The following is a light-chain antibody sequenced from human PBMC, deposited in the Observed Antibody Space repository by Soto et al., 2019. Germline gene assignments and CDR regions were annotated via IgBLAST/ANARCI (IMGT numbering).Light chain of an antibody. Sequence: DIQMTQSPSTLSASVGDRVTITCRASQSISSWLAWYQQKPGKAPKLLIYKASSLESGVTSRFSGSVSGTEITLTISSLQPDDFATYCCQQYYSLYTVGQGTKLEIK. V-gene: IGKV1-5*03. J-gene: IGKJ2*01. CDR2: KAS. CDR1: QSISSW. CDR3: QQYYSLYT.